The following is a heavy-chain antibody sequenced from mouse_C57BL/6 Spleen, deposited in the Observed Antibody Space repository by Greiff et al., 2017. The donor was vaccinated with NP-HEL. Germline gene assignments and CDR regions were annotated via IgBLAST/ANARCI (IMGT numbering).Heavy chain of an antibody. V-gene: IGHV5-9*01. CDR3: ASQLLWFYAMDD. D-gene: IGHD2-2*01. CDR2: ISGGGGNT. J-gene: IGHJ4*01. Sequence: EVQVVESGGGLVKPGGSLKLSCAASGFTFSSYTMSWVRQTPEKRLEWVATISGGGGNTYYPDSVKGRFTISRDNAKNTLYLQMSSLRSEDTALYYCASQLLWFYAMDDWGQGTSVTVSS. CDR1: GFTFSSYT.